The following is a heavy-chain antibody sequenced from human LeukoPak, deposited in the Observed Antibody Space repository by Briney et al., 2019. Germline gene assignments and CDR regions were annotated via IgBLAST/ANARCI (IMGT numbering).Heavy chain of an antibody. J-gene: IGHJ4*02. Sequence: PGGSLRLSCAASGFTFSSYAMNWVRQAPGKGLEWVSGIGGSGVSTYYADSVKGRFTISRDNSKNTLYLQMNSLRAEDTAVYYCAKEVYHYDSSGYLDYWGQGTLVTVSS. CDR3: AKEVYHYDSSGYLDY. V-gene: IGHV3-23*01. CDR2: IGGSGVST. CDR1: GFTFSSYA. D-gene: IGHD3-22*01.